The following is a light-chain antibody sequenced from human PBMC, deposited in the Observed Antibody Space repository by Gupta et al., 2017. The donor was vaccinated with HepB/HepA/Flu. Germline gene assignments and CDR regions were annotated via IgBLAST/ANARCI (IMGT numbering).Light chain of an antibody. V-gene: IGKV3-20*01. J-gene: IGKJ1*01. Sequence: IVLTQSPGTLSLSPGERATLSCRASQSVSSSYVAWYQQKPGQAPRLLIYGASIRATGVPDRFSGSGSGTDFTLTISRLEPEDFAVYYCQQYSSPRTFGQGTKVEIK. CDR3: QQYSSPRT. CDR1: QSVSSSY. CDR2: GAS.